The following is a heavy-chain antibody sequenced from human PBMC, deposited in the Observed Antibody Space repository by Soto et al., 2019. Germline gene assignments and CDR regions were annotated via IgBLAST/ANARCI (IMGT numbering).Heavy chain of an antibody. J-gene: IGHJ6*02. CDR2: IYYSGRS. Sequence: PSETLSLTCTVSGGSISSYYWSWIRQPPRKGLDWIGYIYYSGRSNYIPALHTRVTLSVDTSKYQFSLKLSSVNAAETAVYYCARDITLTPVTILGWMVLWGQGPTV. V-gene: IGHV4-59*01. CDR1: GGSISSYY. D-gene: IGHD4-4*01. CDR3: ARDITLTPVTILGWMVL.